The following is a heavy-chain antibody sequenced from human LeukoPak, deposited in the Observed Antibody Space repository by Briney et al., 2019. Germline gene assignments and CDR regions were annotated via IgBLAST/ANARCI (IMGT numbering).Heavy chain of an antibody. CDR3: ARDKASGSSYGSSFHF. V-gene: IGHV3-7*01. Sequence: GGSLRLSCAASGFTFNYYWMTWVRQGPGKGLEWVATIKEGGSERYYVESVKGRFTISRDNAKNSLYLQMNSLRVEDTALYYCARDKASGSSYGSSFHFWGQGTMVTVSS. J-gene: IGHJ3*01. CDR2: IKEGGSER. D-gene: IGHD1-26*01. CDR1: GFTFNYYW.